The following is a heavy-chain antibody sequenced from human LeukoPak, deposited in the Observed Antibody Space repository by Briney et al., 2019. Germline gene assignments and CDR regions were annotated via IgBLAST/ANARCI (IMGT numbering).Heavy chain of an antibody. CDR1: GFTFSDAW. CDR3: ARGLGYYDSSGYHSS. J-gene: IGHJ4*02. V-gene: IGHV3-7*01. Sequence: PGGSLRLSCAASGFTFSDAWMSWVRQAPGKGLEWVANIKQDGSEKYYVDSVEGRFTISRDNAESSLYLQMSSLRAEDTAVYYCARGLGYYDSSGYHSSGGQGTLVTVSS. CDR2: IKQDGSEK. D-gene: IGHD3-22*01.